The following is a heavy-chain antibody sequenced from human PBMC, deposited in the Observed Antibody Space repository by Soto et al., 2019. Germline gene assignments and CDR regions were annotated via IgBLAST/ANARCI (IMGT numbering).Heavy chain of an antibody. CDR2: IYYSGST. CDR3: ARVAGRLGDAFDI. V-gene: IGHV4-61*01. CDR1: GGSVSSGSYY. D-gene: IGHD3-10*01. Sequence: SATLSLTCTVSGGSVSSGSYYWSWIRQPPGKGLEWIGYIYYSGSTNYNPSLKSRVTISVDTSKNQFSLKLSSVTAADTAVYYCARVAGRLGDAFDIWGQGTMVTVSS. J-gene: IGHJ3*02.